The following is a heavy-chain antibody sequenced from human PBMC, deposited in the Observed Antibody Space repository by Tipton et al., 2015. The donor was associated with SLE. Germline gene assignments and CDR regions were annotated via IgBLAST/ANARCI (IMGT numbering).Heavy chain of an antibody. CDR1: GFTFGNYW. CDR2: IKHDGSEK. D-gene: IGHD7-27*01. J-gene: IGHJ3*02. V-gene: IGHV3-7*01. CDR3: ARSNWGWAFDI. Sequence: SLRLSCAASGFTFGNYWMSWVRQAPGKGLEWVANIKHDGSEKYYVDSVKGRFTISRDNAKNSVYLQMNSLRVEDTAVYYCARSNWGWAFDIWGEGTMVTVSS.